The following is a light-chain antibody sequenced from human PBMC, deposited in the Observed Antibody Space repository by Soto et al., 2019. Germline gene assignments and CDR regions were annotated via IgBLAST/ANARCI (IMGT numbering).Light chain of an antibody. V-gene: IGLV2-8*01. Sequence: QSVLTQPPSASGSPGQSVTISCTGTSFDVGGYNYVSWYQQXXXXAPQVLMYEVSKRPSGVPDRFSGSKSGNTASLTVSGLQAEDEADYYCSAYAGSPYLYVFGSGTKVTVL. J-gene: IGLJ1*01. CDR1: SFDVGGYNY. CDR3: SAYAGSPYLYV. CDR2: EVS.